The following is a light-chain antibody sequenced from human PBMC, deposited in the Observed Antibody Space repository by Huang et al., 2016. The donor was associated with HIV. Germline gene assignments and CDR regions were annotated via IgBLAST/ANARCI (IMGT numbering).Light chain of an antibody. V-gene: IGKV3-15*01. J-gene: IGKJ1*01. CDR3: HQYNNWPPGT. CDR1: QIISSN. CDR2: ASS. Sequence: EIVMTQSPAALSVSPGKRATLSCRASQIISSNLAWYQQKPGQAPRLLIYASSTRATGVPARFSGSGSGTEFTLTISSLQSEDFAVYYCHQYNNWPPGTFGQGTKVEIK.